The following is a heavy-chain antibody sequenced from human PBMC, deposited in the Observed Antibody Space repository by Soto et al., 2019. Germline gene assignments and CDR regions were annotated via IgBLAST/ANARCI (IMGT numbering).Heavy chain of an antibody. J-gene: IGHJ3*02. Sequence: PGGSLRLSCAASGFTFSDYYMSWIRQAPGKGLEWVASINFSGTTYDNPSLKSRVTISVDTSKNQFSLKLNSVTAADTAVYYCARHGTVYTILPRAFDIWGQGTMVTVSS. D-gene: IGHD1-7*01. V-gene: IGHV4-39*01. CDR1: GFTFSDYY. CDR2: INFSGTT. CDR3: ARHGTVYTILPRAFDI.